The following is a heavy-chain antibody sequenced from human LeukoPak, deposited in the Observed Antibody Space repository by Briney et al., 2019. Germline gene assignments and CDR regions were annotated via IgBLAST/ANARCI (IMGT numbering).Heavy chain of an antibody. J-gene: IGHJ4*02. V-gene: IGHV4-39*01. D-gene: IGHD2-21*01. Sequence: SETLSLTCSVSGASISSGTYYWAWIRQPSGKGLEWIGSLYYGGNTHYNPSLESRVTISVDTSRNHLSVRLTSVTAADTAVYYCARHVVGPGYSSIPNLDYWGQGTQVTVSS. CDR3: ARHVVGPGYSSIPNLDY. CDR1: GASISSGTYY. CDR2: LYYGGNT.